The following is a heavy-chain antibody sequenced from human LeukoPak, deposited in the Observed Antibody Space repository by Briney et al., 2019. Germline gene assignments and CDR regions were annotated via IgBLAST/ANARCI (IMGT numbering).Heavy chain of an antibody. D-gene: IGHD3-10*01. CDR3: ARGVVLWFGTTYYFDY. J-gene: IGHJ4*02. Sequence: SVILSLTPAVLGGFFSGYYWSRIRQPIRKGMEWIGEINHSGSTNYTPSLKSRVTISVDTSKNQFSLKLSSVTAADTAVYYCARGVVLWFGTTYYFDYWGQGTLVTVSS. CDR2: INHSGST. CDR1: GGFFSGYY. V-gene: IGHV4-34*01.